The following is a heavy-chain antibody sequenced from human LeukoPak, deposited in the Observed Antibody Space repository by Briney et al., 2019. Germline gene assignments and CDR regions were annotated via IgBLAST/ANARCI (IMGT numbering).Heavy chain of an antibody. D-gene: IGHD4-23*01. J-gene: IGHJ6*02. V-gene: IGHV4-39*01. CDR1: GGSISSSSYY. CDR3: ARHRGGNGYYYYGMDV. Sequence: SETLSLTCTVSGGSISSSSYYWGWIRQPPGKGLEWIGSIYYSGSTYYNPSLKSRVTISVDTSENQFSLKLSSVTAADTAVYYCARHRGGNGYYYYGMDVWGQGTTVTVSS. CDR2: IYYSGST.